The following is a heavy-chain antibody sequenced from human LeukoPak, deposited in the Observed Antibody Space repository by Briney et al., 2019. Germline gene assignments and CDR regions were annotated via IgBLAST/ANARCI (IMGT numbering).Heavy chain of an antibody. V-gene: IGHV1-3*01. CDR2: INAGNGNT. CDR1: GYTFTSYA. Sequence: ASVKVSFKASGYTFTSYAMHWVRQAPGKRVGGMGWINAGNGNTKYSQKFQGRVTITRDTSASTAYMELSSLRSEDTAVYYCARSSSRYSSGWYGAWFDPWGQGTLVTVSS. CDR3: ARSSSRYSSGWYGAWFDP. D-gene: IGHD6-19*01. J-gene: IGHJ5*02.